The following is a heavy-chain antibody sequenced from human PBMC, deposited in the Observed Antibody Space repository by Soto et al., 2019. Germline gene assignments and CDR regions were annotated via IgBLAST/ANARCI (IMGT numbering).Heavy chain of an antibody. CDR2: ISYDGSNK. D-gene: IGHD3-10*01. CDR3: ARDRSITMVRGAPLDY. Sequence: GGSLRLSCAASGFTFSSYAMHWVRQAPGKGLEWVAVISYDGSNKYYADSVKGRFTISRDNSKNTLYLQMNSLRAEDTAVYYCARDRSITMVRGAPLDYWGQGTLVTVSS. J-gene: IGHJ4*02. CDR1: GFTFSSYA. V-gene: IGHV3-30-3*01.